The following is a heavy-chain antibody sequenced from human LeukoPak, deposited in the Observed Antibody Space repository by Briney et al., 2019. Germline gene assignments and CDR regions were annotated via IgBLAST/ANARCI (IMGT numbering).Heavy chain of an antibody. CDR1: GFTFSSYG. D-gene: IGHD3-10*01. CDR3: ARDMVRAVFYGMDV. V-gene: IGHV3-33*01. J-gene: IGHJ6*04. Sequence: GGSLRLSCAASGFTFSSYGMHWVRQAPGKGLEGVAVIWYDGSNKYYADSVKGRFTISRDNSKNTLYLQMNSLRAEDTAVYYCARDMVRAVFYGMDVWGKGTTVTVSS. CDR2: IWYDGSNK.